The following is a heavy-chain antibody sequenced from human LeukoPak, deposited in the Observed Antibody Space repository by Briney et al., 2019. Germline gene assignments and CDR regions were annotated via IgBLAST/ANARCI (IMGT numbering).Heavy chain of an antibody. Sequence: PGGSLRLSCTASGFTFGDYAMSWFRQAPGKGLEWVGRIKSKTDGGTTDYAAPVKGRFTISRDDSKNTLYLQMNSLKTEDTAVYYCTTVYVLRGWIMGFDYRGQGTLVTVSS. J-gene: IGHJ4*02. CDR3: TTVYVLRGWIMGFDY. CDR2: IKSKTDGGTT. CDR1: GFTFGDYA. D-gene: IGHD6-19*01. V-gene: IGHV3-15*01.